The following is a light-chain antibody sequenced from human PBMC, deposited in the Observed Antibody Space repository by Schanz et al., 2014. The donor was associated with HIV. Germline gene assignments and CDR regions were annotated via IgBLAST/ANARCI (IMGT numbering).Light chain of an antibody. V-gene: IGLV2-14*02. Sequence: QSVLTQPASVSGSPGQSITISCTGTSSDVGSYNLVSWYQQHPGKAPKLMIYEVSKRPSGVSNRFSGSKSGNTASLTFSGLQAEDEADYYCSSYTTSSTLVFGGGTKLTVL. CDR1: SSDVGSYNL. J-gene: IGLJ2*01. CDR2: EVS. CDR3: SSYTTSSTLV.